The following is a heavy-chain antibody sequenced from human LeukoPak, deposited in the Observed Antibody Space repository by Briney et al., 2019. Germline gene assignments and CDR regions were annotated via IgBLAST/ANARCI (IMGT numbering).Heavy chain of an antibody. V-gene: IGHV3-43*02. CDR3: AKEFGYCSGRSCYRYYYYPMDV. J-gene: IGHJ6*02. CDR1: GFSFDDYA. Sequence: GSLRLSCATSGFSFDDYAMHWVRQPPGKGLEWVSVITGDGGDTDNVDSVKGRFTISRDNSKDSLYLQMNSLRTEDTAFYYCAKEFGYCSGRSCYRYYYYPMDVWGQGTTVTVSS. CDR2: ITGDGGDT. D-gene: IGHD2-15*01.